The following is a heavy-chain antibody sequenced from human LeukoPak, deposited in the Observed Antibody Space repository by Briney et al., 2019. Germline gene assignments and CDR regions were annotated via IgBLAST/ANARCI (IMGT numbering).Heavy chain of an antibody. J-gene: IGHJ4*02. CDR3: AKDLRFGSWLYYFDY. V-gene: IGHV3-23*01. CDR1: GFTFSSYA. Sequence: GGSLRLSCAASGFTFSSYAMSWVRQAPGKGLEWVSAISGSGGSTYYADSVKGRFTISRDNSKNTLYLQMDSLRAEDTAVYYCAKDLRFGSWLYYFDYWGQGTLVTVSS. CDR2: ISGSGGST. D-gene: IGHD6-13*01.